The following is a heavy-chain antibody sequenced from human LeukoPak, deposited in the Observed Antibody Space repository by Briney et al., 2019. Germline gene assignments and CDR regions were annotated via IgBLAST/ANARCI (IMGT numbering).Heavy chain of an antibody. J-gene: IGHJ6*03. CDR3: ARGSGYDPSGVYYMDV. CDR2: ISAYNGNT. D-gene: IGHD5-12*01. Sequence: GASVKVSCKASGYTFTSYGISWVRQAPGQGLEWMGWISAYNGNTNYAQKFQGRVTMTRDTSISTAYMELSRLRSDDAAVYYCARGSGYDPSGVYYMDVWGKGTTVTVSS. V-gene: IGHV1-18*01. CDR1: GYTFTSYG.